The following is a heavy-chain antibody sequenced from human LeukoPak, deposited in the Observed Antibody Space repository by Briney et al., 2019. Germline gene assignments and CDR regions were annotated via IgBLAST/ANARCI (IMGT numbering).Heavy chain of an antibody. CDR2: INHSGST. Sequence: SETLSLICAVYGGSFSGYYWSWIRQPPGKGLEWIGEINHSGSTNYNPSLKSRVTISVDTSKNQFSLKLSSVTAADTAVYYCARAFDAFDIWGQGTMVTVSS. CDR3: ARAFDAFDI. J-gene: IGHJ3*02. CDR1: GGSFSGYY. V-gene: IGHV4-34*01.